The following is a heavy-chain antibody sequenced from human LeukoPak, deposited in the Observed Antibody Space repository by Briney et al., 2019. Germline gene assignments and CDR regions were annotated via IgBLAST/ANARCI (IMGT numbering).Heavy chain of an antibody. D-gene: IGHD5-18*01. V-gene: IGHV3-53*04. CDR1: GFTVSSNY. CDR3: ARSIRGVTNWFDH. Sequence: PGGSLRLSCAASGFTVSSNYMSWVRQAPGKGLEWVSVIYSGGSTYYADSVKGRFTISRHNSKNTLYLQMNRLRAEDTAVYYCARSIRGVTNWFDHWGQGTLVTVSS. J-gene: IGHJ5*02. CDR2: IYSGGST.